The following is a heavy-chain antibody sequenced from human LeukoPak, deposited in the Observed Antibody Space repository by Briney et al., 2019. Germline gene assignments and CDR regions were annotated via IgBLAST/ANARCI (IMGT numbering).Heavy chain of an antibody. CDR3: ARDMMDGPGQLATFDY. CDR1: GFTFSSYS. Sequence: GGSLRLSCAASGFTFSSYSMNWVRQAPGKGLEWVSFISSTSTYIYYADSVKGRFTISRDNAKNSLCLQMNSLRAEDTAVYYCARDMMDGPGQLATFDYWGQGTLVTVSS. J-gene: IGHJ4*02. D-gene: IGHD6-13*01. V-gene: IGHV3-21*01. CDR2: ISSTSTYI.